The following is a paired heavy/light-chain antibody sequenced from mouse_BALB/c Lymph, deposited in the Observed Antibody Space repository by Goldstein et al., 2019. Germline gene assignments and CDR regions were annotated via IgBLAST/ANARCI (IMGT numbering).Light chain of an antibody. CDR1: QDINSY. CDR3: LQYDEFPYT. Sequence: DIKMTQSPSSMYASLGERVTITCKASQDINSYLSWFQQKPGKSPKTLIYRANRLVDGVPSRFSGSGSGQDYSLTISSLEYEDMGIYYCLQYDEFPYTFGGGTKLEIK. J-gene: IGKJ2*01. CDR2: RAN. V-gene: IGKV14-111*01.
Heavy chain of an antibody. CDR3: AREGVYGNFAY. J-gene: IGHJ3*01. D-gene: IGHD2-1*01. V-gene: IGHV5-17*02. CDR2: ISSGSSTI. CDR1: GFTFSSFG. Sequence: DVQLVESGGGLVQPGGSRKLSCAASGFTFSSFGMHWVRQAPEKGLEWVAYISSGSSTIYYADTVKGRFTISRDNPKNTLFLQMTSLRSEDTAMYYCAREGVYGNFAYWGQGTLVTVSA.